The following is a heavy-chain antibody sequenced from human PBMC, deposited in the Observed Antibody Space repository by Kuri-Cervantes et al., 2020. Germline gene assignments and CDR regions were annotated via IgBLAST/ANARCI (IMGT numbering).Heavy chain of an antibody. CDR2: IWYDGSNQ. J-gene: IGHJ4*02. Sequence: GGSLRLSCAASGSTFSSYGMHWVRQAPGKGLEWVAVIWYDGSNQYYADSVKGRFTISRDNSKNTMYLQVNSLRAEDTAVYYCAKGRYLDSSAYQIFDYWGQGTLVTVSS. CDR3: AKGRYLDSSAYQIFDY. D-gene: IGHD3-22*01. V-gene: IGHV3-33*06. CDR1: GSTFSSYG.